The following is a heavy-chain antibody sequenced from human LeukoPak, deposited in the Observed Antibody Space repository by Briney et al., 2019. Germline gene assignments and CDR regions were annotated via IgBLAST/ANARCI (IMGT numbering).Heavy chain of an antibody. D-gene: IGHD6-13*01. CDR2: ISGSGGST. Sequence: PGGSLRLSRAASGFTFSSYAMSWVRQAPGKGLEWVSAISGSGGSTYYADSVKGRFTISRDNSKNTLYLQMNSLRAEDTAVYYCAKGPNIAAASGVDYWGQGTLVTVSS. J-gene: IGHJ4*02. V-gene: IGHV3-23*01. CDR3: AKGPNIAAASGVDY. CDR1: GFTFSSYA.